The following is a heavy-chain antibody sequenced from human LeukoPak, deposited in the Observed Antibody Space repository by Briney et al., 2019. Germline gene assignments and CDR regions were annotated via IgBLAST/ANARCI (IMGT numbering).Heavy chain of an antibody. CDR1: GGSISSSSYY. CDR3: ARLPSRGTTIWDY. V-gene: IGHV4-39*01. D-gene: IGHD1-7*01. J-gene: IGHJ4*02. CDR2: IYYSGST. Sequence: SETLSLTCTVSGGSISSSSYYWGWIRQPPGKELEWIGSIYYSGSTYYNPSLKSRVTISVDTSKNQFSLKLSSVTAADTAVYYCARLPSRGTTIWDYWGQGTLVTVSS.